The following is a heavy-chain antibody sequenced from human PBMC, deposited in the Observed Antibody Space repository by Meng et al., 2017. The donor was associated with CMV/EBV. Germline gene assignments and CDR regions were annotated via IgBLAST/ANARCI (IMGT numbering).Heavy chain of an antibody. CDR3: ARDLKRWRITIFPY. V-gene: IGHV1-2*02. J-gene: IGHJ4*02. Sequence: ASVTVSCKTSGYTFTGYYMHWLRQAPGQGLEWMGWINPNSGGTNYAQKFQGRVTMTRDTSISTAYMELSRLRSDDTAVYYCARDLKRWRITIFPYWGQGTLVTVSS. CDR1: GYTFTGYY. CDR2: INPNSGGT. D-gene: IGHD3-3*01.